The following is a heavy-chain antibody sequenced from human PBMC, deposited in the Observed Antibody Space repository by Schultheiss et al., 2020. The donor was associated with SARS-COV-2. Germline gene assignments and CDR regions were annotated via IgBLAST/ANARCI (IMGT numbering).Heavy chain of an antibody. V-gene: IGHV3-48*01. CDR1: GFTFSSYD. CDR3: ARARLGYFDRYGMDV. CDR2: ISSSGSTI. D-gene: IGHD3-9*01. Sequence: GGSLRLSCAASGFTFSSYDMTWVRQAPGKGLEWLCYISSSGSTIYYADSVKGRFTISRDNSKNTLYLQMNSLRAEDTAVYYCARARLGYFDRYGMDVWGQGTTVTVSS. J-gene: IGHJ6*02.